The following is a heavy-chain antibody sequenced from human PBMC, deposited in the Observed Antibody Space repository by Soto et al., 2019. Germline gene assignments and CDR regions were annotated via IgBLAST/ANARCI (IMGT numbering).Heavy chain of an antibody. V-gene: IGHV5-51*01. CDR1: GYSFTNYW. CDR2: IYPYDSDT. CDR3: AASIFYYGMDV. J-gene: IGHJ6*02. Sequence: PGESLKISCKGSGYSFTNYWIAWVRQMPGKGLEWMAIIYPYDSDTTYSPSFQGQVTISADKSITTTYLRWTSLKASDTAIYYCAASIFYYGMDVWGQGTTVTVSS.